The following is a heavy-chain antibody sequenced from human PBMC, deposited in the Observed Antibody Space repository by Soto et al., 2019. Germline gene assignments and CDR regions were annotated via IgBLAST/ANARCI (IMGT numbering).Heavy chain of an antibody. CDR2: FIPIFATA. CDR3: AQCLLGVNYYYGMDV. D-gene: IGHD3-16*01. J-gene: IGHJ6*02. Sequence: QVQLVQSGAEVKKPGSSVKVSCKASGGTFTTYATNWVQQALGQGLGGMGGFIPIFATADYAQKFQGRVTITADESTSTAYMELSSLRSEDTAVYYCAQCLLGVNYYYGMDVWGQGTTVTVSS. CDR1: GGTFTTYA. V-gene: IGHV1-69*12.